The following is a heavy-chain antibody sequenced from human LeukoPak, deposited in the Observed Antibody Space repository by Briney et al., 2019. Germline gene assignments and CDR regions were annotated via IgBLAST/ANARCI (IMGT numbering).Heavy chain of an antibody. CDR2: ISSSGGST. D-gene: IGHD3-10*01. J-gene: IGHJ5*02. Sequence: PGGSLRLSCAASGFTFSSYAMSWVRQAPGKGLEWVSAISSSGGSTYYADSVKGRFTISRDNSKNTLYLQMNSLRAEDTAVYYCAKVTKYGSGRARSWGQGTLVTVSS. CDR3: AKVTKYGSGRARS. CDR1: GFTFSSYA. V-gene: IGHV3-23*01.